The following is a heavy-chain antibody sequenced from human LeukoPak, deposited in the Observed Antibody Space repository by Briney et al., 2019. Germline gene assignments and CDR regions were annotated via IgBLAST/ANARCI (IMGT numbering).Heavy chain of an antibody. CDR1: GGSISSSSYY. V-gene: IGHV4-39*01. J-gene: IGHJ4*02. CDR3: ARQAYYYDSRGYYPWFDY. CDR2: IYHSGST. Sequence: SETLSLTCTVSGGSISSSSYYWGWIRQPPGKGLEWIGSIYHSGSTYYNPSLKSRVTISVDTSKNQFSLKLSSVTAADTAVYYCARQAYYYDSRGYYPWFDYWGQGTLVTVSS. D-gene: IGHD3-22*01.